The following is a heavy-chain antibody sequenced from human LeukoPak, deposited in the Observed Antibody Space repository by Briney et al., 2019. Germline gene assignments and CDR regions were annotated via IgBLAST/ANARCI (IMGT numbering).Heavy chain of an antibody. Sequence: ASVKVSCKASGYTFTSYDINWVRQATGQGLEWMGWMNPNSGNTGYAQKLQGRVTITRNTTISTAYMEPSRLRFGDTAVYYCAREISSSWEYYFDYWGQGTLVTVSS. CDR1: GYTFTSYD. V-gene: IGHV1-8*03. D-gene: IGHD6-13*01. J-gene: IGHJ4*02. CDR2: MNPNSGNT. CDR3: AREISSSWEYYFDY.